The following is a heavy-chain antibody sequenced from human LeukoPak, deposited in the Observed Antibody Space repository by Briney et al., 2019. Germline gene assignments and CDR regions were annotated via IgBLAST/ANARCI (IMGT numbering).Heavy chain of an antibody. CDR1: GFTFSSYS. CDR3: AREEGGAGLYVFDI. V-gene: IGHV3-21*01. D-gene: IGHD1-26*01. J-gene: IGHJ3*02. CDR2: ISSSSDYI. Sequence: PGGSLRLSCAASGFTFSSYSMNWVRQAPGKGLEWVSSISSSSDYIYYADSLKGRFTISRDNAKNSLYLQMNSLRAEDTAVYYCAREEGGAGLYVFDIWGQGTMVTVSS.